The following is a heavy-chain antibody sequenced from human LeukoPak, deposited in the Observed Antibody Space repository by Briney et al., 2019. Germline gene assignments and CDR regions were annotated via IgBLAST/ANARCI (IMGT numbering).Heavy chain of an antibody. V-gene: IGHV5-51*01. Sequence: GESLQISCKGSGYSFTSYWIGWVRQMPGKDLEWMGIIYPGDSDTRYSPSFQGQVTISTDKSISTAYLQWSSLRASDTAMYYCARQRVAARFDAFDIWGRGTMVTVSS. CDR1: GYSFTSYW. CDR3: ARQRVAARFDAFDI. D-gene: IGHD6-6*01. J-gene: IGHJ3*02. CDR2: IYPGDSDT.